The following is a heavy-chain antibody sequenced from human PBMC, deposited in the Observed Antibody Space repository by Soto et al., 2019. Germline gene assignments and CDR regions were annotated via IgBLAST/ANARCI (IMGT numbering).Heavy chain of an antibody. CDR3: ARDDAYPDNAFDY. CDR1: GFTFSNYG. CDR2: ILKDGSDQ. V-gene: IGHV3-33*01. Sequence: QVQLAESGGGVVQPGRSLRLSCAATGFTFSNYGMHWVRQAPGKGLEWVAVILKDGSDQKYADSMKGRFTISRDNSENTLYLHMNSLRAEDTAVYYCARDDAYPDNAFDYWGQGTLVTVSS. J-gene: IGHJ4*02. D-gene: IGHD1-1*01.